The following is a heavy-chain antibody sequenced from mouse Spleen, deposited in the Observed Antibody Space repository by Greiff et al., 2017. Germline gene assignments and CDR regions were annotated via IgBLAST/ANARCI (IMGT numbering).Heavy chain of an antibody. V-gene: IGHV2-6-1*01. D-gene: IGHD3-2*01. Sequence: VQLKETGPGLVAPSQSLSITCTVSGFSLTSYGVHWVRQPPGKGLEWLVVIWSDGSTNYNSALKSRLSISKDNSKSQVFLKMNSLQTDDTAMYYCARQPDSSGYDYFDYWGQGTTLTVSS. J-gene: IGHJ2*01. CDR3: ARQPDSSGYDYFDY. CDR2: IWSDGST. CDR1: GFSLTSYG.